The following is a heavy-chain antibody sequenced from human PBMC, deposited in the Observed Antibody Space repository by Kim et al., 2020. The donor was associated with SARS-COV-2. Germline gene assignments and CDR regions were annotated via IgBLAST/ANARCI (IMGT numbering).Heavy chain of an antibody. CDR2: VSASGLST. V-gene: IGHV3-23*01. CDR1: GFTFGAYA. D-gene: IGHD3-10*01. CDR3: SRVQSSGNNRGGFYYYYMDV. J-gene: IGHJ6*03. Sequence: GGSLRLSCWGSGFTFGAYATTWVRQAPGKGLERVSAVSASGLSTYYADSVKGRFTISRDRDRRCMVHLEMSGLTGEDSAVYYCSRVQSSGNNRGGFYYYYMDVWGKGTPVTVSS.